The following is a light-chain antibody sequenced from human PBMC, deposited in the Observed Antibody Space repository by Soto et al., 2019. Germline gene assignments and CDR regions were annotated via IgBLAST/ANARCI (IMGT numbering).Light chain of an antibody. CDR2: GNS. J-gene: IGLJ1*01. Sequence: QSVLTQPPSVSGAPGQGVTISCTGSSSNIGAGYDVHWYQQLPGTAPKLLIYGNSNRPSGVPDRFSGSKSGTSASLAITGLQAEDEADYYCQSYDSSLSGAAFGTGTKLTVL. CDR3: QSYDSSLSGAA. CDR1: SSNIGAGYD. V-gene: IGLV1-40*01.